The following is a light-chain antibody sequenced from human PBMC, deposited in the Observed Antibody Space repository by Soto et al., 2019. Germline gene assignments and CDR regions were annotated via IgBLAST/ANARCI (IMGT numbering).Light chain of an antibody. V-gene: IGKV1-39*01. CDR3: QQSYGTPPT. Sequence: DIPMTQAPPSLSAFVGDRVTITCRASQSISTHLNWYQQKPGKAPKVLIRVASSLQGGVPSRFSGSGSGTDFTLTINNLQPEDFATYYCQQSYGTPPTFGGGTKVDIK. CDR1: QSISTH. CDR2: VAS. J-gene: IGKJ4*01.